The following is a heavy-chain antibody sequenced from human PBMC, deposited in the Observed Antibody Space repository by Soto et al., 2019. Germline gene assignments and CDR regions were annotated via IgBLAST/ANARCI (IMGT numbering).Heavy chain of an antibody. V-gene: IGHV5-51*01. CDR2: IYPGDSDT. CDR1: GYIFSKYW. D-gene: IGHD4-17*01. CDR3: AIHPYGCYDDIYA. J-gene: IGHJ6*02. Sequence: GESLYTCCKGPGYIFSKYWIGWARQMPSKGMEWMGIIYPGDSDTRYSPTFQAQVTIAADWSISTAYLQWSSLNASDTAMDYYAIHPYGCYDDIYAWGQGTTVTVSS.